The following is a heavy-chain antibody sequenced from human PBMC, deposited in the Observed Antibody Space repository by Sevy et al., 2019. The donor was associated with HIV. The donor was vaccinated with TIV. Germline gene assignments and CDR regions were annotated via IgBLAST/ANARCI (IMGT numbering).Heavy chain of an antibody. V-gene: IGHV1-69*13. Sequence: ASVKVSCQTSGDTFDSYAINWVRQAPGQGLEWMGGIIPMSRRADYAEKFQGSVTITAAESTNTAYLELTSLRSDDTAVYYCARDEIVGAAFDSWGQGTLVTVSS. J-gene: IGHJ4*02. D-gene: IGHD1-26*01. CDR1: GDTFDSYA. CDR2: IIPMSRRA. CDR3: ARDEIVGAAFDS.